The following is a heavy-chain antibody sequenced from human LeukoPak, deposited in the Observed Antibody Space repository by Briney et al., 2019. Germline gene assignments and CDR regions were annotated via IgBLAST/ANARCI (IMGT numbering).Heavy chain of an antibody. CDR1: GFTFSSYA. V-gene: IGHV3-30*04. CDR2: ISYDGSNK. J-gene: IGHJ4*02. Sequence: GSLRLSCAASGFTFSSYAMHWVRQAPGKGLEWVAVISYDGSNKYYADSVKGRFTISRDNSKNTLYLQMNSLRAEDTAVYYCARGLLDFWSGYYPFDYWGQGTLVTVSS. D-gene: IGHD3-3*01. CDR3: ARGLLDFWSGYYPFDY.